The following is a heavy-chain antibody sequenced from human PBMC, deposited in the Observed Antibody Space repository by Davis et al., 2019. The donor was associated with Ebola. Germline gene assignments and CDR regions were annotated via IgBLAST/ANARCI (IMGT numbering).Heavy chain of an antibody. D-gene: IGHD1-26*01. CDR3: ARRQWELHYYGMDV. J-gene: IGHJ6*02. Sequence: MPSETLSLTCTVSGGSISSSSYYWGWIRQPPGKGLEWIGSIYYSGSTYYNPSLKSRVTISVDTSKNQFSLKLSSVTAADTAVYYCARRQWELHYYGMDVWGHGTSVTVSS. CDR1: GGSISSSSYY. CDR2: IYYSGST. V-gene: IGHV4-39*01.